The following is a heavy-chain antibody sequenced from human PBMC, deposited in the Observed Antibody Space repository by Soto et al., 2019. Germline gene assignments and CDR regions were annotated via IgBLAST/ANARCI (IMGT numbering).Heavy chain of an antibody. CDR2: IYYSGST. V-gene: IGHV4-39*01. CDR1: GGSISSSSYY. J-gene: IGHJ3*02. Sequence: TSETLSLTCTVSGGSISSSSYYWGWIRQPSGKGLEWIGSIYYSGSTYYNPSLKSRVTISVDTSKNQFSLKLSSVTAADTAVYYCARGYRLDAFDIWGQGTMVTVSS. CDR3: ARGYRLDAFDI. D-gene: IGHD3-16*02.